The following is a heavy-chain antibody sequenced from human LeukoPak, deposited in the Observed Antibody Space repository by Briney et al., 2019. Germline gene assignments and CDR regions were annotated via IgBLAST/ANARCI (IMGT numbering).Heavy chain of an antibody. V-gene: IGHV3-21*01. Sequence: GGSLRLSCAASGFSFSSYSMNWVRQAAGKGLEWVSSISSSKSYIFYADSVKGRFTTSRDNAKNSLYLEMTSLRAEDTAVYYCASGSPAGDYWGQGTLVTVSS. CDR2: ISSSKSYI. CDR1: GFSFSSYS. CDR3: ASGSPAGDY. J-gene: IGHJ4*02. D-gene: IGHD1-26*01.